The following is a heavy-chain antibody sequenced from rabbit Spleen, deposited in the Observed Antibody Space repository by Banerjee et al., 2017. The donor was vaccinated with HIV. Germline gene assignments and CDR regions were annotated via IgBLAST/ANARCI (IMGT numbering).Heavy chain of an antibody. CDR3: ARHAGYAGYGYSTLDL. Sequence: QEQLVESGGGLVQPEGSLTLTCKASGFSFSNKDVMCWVRQAPGKGLEWIACINAYTGKPVYASWVNGRFTISSDNAQNTVDLQMNSLTVADTATYFCARHAGYAGYGYSTLDLWGPGTLVTVS. J-gene: IGHJ6*01. V-gene: IGHV1S47*01. CDR2: INAYTGKP. CDR1: GFSFSNKD. D-gene: IGHD8-1*01.